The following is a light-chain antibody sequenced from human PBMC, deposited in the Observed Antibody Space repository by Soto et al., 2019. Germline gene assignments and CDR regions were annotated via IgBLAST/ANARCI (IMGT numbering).Light chain of an antibody. Sequence: IEMTQSPATLSVSPGERATLSCRASQSVSSNLVWYQQKPGQAPRLLIYGASTRVTGIPARFSGSGSGTEFTLTISSLQSEDFAVYYCQQYNNWPRTFGQGTKVDIK. V-gene: IGKV3-15*01. CDR2: GAS. CDR3: QQYNNWPRT. J-gene: IGKJ1*01. CDR1: QSVSSN.